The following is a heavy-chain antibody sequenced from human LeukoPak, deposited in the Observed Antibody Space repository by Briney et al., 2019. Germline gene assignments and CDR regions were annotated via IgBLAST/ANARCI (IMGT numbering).Heavy chain of an antibody. CDR3: SRARRFDPESSSSENWFDP. D-gene: IGHD6-6*01. V-gene: IGHV1-2*02. Sequence: ASVKVSCKASGYTFTGCYMHWVRQAPGQGLEWMGWINPNSGGTNYAQKFQGRVTMTRDTSISTAYMELSRLRSDDTAVYYCSRARRFDPESSSSENWFDPWGQGTLVTVSS. J-gene: IGHJ5*02. CDR1: GYTFTGCY. CDR2: INPNSGGT.